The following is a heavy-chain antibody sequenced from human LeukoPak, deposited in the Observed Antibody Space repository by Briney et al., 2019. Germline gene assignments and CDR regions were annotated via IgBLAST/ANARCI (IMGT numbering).Heavy chain of an antibody. CDR2: VNPNSGNT. D-gene: IGHD6-19*01. CDR1: GYTFTSYD. CDR3: ARGLRGSSGWYPDY. J-gene: IGHJ4*02. V-gene: IGHV1-8*01. Sequence: GESLKISCKASGYTFTSYDINWVRQATGQGLEWMGWVNPNSGNTGYAQKFQDRVTMTRNTSISTAYMELSSLRSGDTAVYYCARGLRGSSGWYPDYWGQGTLVTVSS.